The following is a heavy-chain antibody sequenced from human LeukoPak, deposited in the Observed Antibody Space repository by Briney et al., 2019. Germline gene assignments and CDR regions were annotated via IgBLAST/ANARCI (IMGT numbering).Heavy chain of an antibody. CDR1: GFTFSSYA. V-gene: IGHV3-23*01. D-gene: IGHD3-10*01. CDR2: ISGSGGST. CDR3: AKDLITMVRGVIISMGPLDY. J-gene: IGHJ4*02. Sequence: GGSLRLSCAASGFTFSSYAMSWVRQAPGKGLEWVSAISGSGGSTYYADSVKGRFTISRDNSKNTLYLQMNSLRAEDTAVYYCAKDLITMVRGVIISMGPLDYWGQGTLVTVSS.